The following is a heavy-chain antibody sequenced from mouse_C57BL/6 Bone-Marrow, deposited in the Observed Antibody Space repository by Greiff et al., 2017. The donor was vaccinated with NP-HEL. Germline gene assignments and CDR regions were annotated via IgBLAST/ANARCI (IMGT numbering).Heavy chain of an antibody. V-gene: IGHV1-55*01. CDR1: GYTFTSYW. D-gene: IGHD2-1*01. CDR3: ARWPLLYYAMDY. CDR2: IYPGSGST. J-gene: IGHJ4*01. Sequence: QVQLKESGAELVKPGASVKMSCKASGYTFTSYWITWVKQRPGQGLEWIGDIYPGSGSTNYNEKFKSKATLTVDTSSSTAYMQLSSLTSEDSAVYYCARWPLLYYAMDYWGQGTSVTVSS.